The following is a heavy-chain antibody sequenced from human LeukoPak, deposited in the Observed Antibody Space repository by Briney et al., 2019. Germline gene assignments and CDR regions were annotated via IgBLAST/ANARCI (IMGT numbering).Heavy chain of an antibody. Sequence: GGSLRLSCAASGFTFSSYSMNWVRQAPGKGLEWVSSISSSSSYIYYADSVKGRFTISRDNSKNTLYPQMNSLRAEDTAVYYCARESLPTYYYYMDVWGKGTTVTVSS. J-gene: IGHJ6*03. V-gene: IGHV3-21*04. CDR3: ARESLPTYYYYMDV. CDR2: ISSSSSYI. CDR1: GFTFSSYS.